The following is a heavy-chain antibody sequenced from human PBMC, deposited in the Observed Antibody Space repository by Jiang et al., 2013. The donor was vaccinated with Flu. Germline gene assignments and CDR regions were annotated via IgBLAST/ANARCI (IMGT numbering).Heavy chain of an antibody. V-gene: IGHV4-34*01. J-gene: IGHJ3*02. CDR2: INHSGST. Sequence: LLKPSETLSLTCAVYGGSFSGYYWSWIRQPPGKGLEWIGEINHSGSTNYNPSLKSRVTISVDTSKNQFSLKLSSVTAADTAVYYCATLGGYGPLRVAFDIWGQGTMVTVSS. CDR1: GGSFSGYY. D-gene: IGHD6-25*01. CDR3: ATLGGYGPLRVAFDI.